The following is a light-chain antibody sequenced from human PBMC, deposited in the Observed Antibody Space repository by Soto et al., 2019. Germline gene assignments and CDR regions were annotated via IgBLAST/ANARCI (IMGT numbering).Light chain of an antibody. CDR2: YAS. CDR1: QGSSNY. J-gene: IGKJ4*01. Sequence: AIKLTQCPSSLSASVGDRVTITCLASQGSSNYSCSYQQKPARAPHLLIYYASSFHSGVLPSFCGGGSCTDFTLPIISLLPADFSTFYCRQLYVYPLTFGGGTKVDIK. V-gene: IGKV1-6*01. CDR3: RQLYVYPLT.